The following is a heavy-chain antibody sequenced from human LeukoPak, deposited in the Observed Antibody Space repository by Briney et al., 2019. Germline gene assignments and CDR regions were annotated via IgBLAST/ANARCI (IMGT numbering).Heavy chain of an antibody. CDR1: GFTFSSYA. CDR3: AKSKSPYPMDYIFDF. V-gene: IGHV3-23*01. Sequence: GGSLRLSCEASGFTFSSYAIRWVRQAPGTGLEWVSSIPGSGGATYYADSVKGRFTSSRDNSKSTLYVQMNSLRTDDAAVYYCAKSKSPYPMDYIFDFWGQGTLVTVSS. CDR2: IPGSGGAT. D-gene: IGHD4-11*01. J-gene: IGHJ4*02.